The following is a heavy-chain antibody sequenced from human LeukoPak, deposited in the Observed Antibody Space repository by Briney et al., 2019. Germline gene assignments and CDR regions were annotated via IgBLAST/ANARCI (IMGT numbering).Heavy chain of an antibody. CDR3: ARNLIPEQLVLNF. CDR2: IYSSGST. V-gene: IGHV4-59*01. J-gene: IGHJ4*02. D-gene: IGHD6-13*01. CDR1: GGSISSYY. Sequence: SETLSLTCTVSGGSISSYYWSWIRQPPGKGLEWIGYIYSSGSTNYNPSLKSRVTISVDTSKNQFSLNLKSVTPEDTAVYYCARNLIPEQLVLNFWGQGTLVTVSS.